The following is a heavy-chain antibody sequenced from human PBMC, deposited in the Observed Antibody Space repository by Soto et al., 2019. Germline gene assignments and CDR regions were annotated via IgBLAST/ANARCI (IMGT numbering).Heavy chain of an antibody. CDR1: GYTFTSYG. V-gene: IGHV1-18*01. CDR3: ARGIIAAPPYHYYYMDD. J-gene: IGHJ6*03. CDR2: ISAYNGNT. D-gene: IGHD6-6*01. Sequence: ASVKVSCKASGYTFTSYGISWVRQAPGQGLEWMGWISAYNGNTNYAQKLQGRVTMTTDTSTSTAYMELRSLRSDDTAVYYCARGIIAAPPYHYYYMDDWGKGTTVTVSS.